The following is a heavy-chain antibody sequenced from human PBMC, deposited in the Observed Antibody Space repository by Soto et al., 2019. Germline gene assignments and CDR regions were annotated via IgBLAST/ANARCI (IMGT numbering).Heavy chain of an antibody. CDR3: ATQPRYDSSGYFFY. CDR1: GVSISSGGYY. J-gene: IGHJ4*02. D-gene: IGHD3-22*01. Sequence: SATLSLTCTVSGVSISSGGYYWTWIRLRAGGGLWGMGDIYHGGGTNYTPSLKARITISADTSKRKFALELRSVAAADTAVYYCATQPRYDSSGYFFYWGQGRLVTVSS. V-gene: IGHV4-31*03. CDR2: IYHGGGT.